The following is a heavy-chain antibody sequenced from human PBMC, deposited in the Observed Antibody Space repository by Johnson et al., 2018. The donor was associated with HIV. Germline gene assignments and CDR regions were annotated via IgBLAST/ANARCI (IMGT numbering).Heavy chain of an antibody. CDR2: IWYDGSNK. CDR1: GFTFSSYG. V-gene: IGHV3-33*06. J-gene: IGHJ3*02. CDR3: AKSPGKDHGGNSGGIDI. Sequence: QMQLVESGGGVVQPGRSLRLSCAASGFTFSSYGMHWVRQAPGKGLEWVAVIWYDGSNKYYADSVKGRFTISRDNSKNTMYLQMNSLRAEDTAVYYCAKSPGKDHGGNSGGIDIWGQGTMVTVSA. D-gene: IGHD4-23*01.